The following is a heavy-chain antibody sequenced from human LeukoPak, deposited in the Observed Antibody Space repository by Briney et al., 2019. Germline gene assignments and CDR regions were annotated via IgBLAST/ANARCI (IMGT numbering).Heavy chain of an antibody. CDR3: ARGPHSSSWYEGWTRIDY. CDR2: ISSSSSYT. Sequence: GGSLRLSCAASGFTFSDYYMSWIRQAPGKGLEWVSYISSSSSYTNYADSVKGRFTISRDNAKNSLYLQMNSLRAEDTAVYYCARGPHSSSWYEGWTRIDYWGQGTLVTVSS. V-gene: IGHV3-11*06. CDR1: GFTFSDYY. D-gene: IGHD6-13*01. J-gene: IGHJ4*02.